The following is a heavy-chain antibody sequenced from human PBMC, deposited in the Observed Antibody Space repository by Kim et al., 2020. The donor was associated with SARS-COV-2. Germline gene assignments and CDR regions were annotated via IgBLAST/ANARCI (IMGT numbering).Heavy chain of an antibody. D-gene: IGHD6-19*01. CDR3: AREERSGWSDY. CDR2: IYTTGST. CDR1: SGSINSGSYY. Sequence: SETLSLTCTVSSGSINSGSYYWSWIRQPAGKGLEWIGHIYTTGSTNYNPSLKSRVTISVDTSKNQFSLNLSSVTAADTAVYYCAREERSGWSDYWGQGTLVTVSS. V-gene: IGHV4-61*09. J-gene: IGHJ4*02.